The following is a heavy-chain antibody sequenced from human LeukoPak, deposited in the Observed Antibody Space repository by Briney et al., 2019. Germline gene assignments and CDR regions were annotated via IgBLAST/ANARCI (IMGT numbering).Heavy chain of an antibody. CDR3: ARSVVVITTFLGFDY. CDR1: GGTFSSYA. D-gene: IGHD3-22*01. J-gene: IGHJ4*02. CDR2: IIPIFGTA. Sequence: SVKVSCKASGGTFSSYAISWVRQAPGQGLEWMGGIIPIFGTANYAQKFQGRVTITADESTSTAYMELSSLRSEDTAVYYCARSVVVITTFLGFDYWGQGTLVTVSS. V-gene: IGHV1-69*13.